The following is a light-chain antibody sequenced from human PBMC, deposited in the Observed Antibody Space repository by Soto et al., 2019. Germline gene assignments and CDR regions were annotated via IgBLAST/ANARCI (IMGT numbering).Light chain of an antibody. V-gene: IGKV3-20*01. CDR1: QSVSGSN. CDR2: GAS. J-gene: IGKJ5*01. Sequence: EIVLTQSPGTLSLSPGERATLSCRASQSVSGSNLACYQQQPGQAPRLLISGASTRTTGIPYRFSGSWSATDVSLTISRLEPEDVAVYYCRHYDTSLSRTFGQGTRLDIK. CDR3: RHYDTSLSRT.